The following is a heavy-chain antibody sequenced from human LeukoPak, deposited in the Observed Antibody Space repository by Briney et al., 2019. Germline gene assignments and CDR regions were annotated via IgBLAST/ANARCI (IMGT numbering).Heavy chain of an antibody. CDR2: IYTSGST. D-gene: IGHD4-11*01. CDR1: GGSITSGSSY. CDR3: ARTVTVFDY. Sequence: PSETLSLTCTVSGGSITSGSSYWSWIRQPAGKGLEWIGRIYTSGSTKYNPSLKSRVTISVETSKNQFSLRRTSVTAADTAVYYCARTVTVFDYWGQGTLVTVSS. J-gene: IGHJ4*02. V-gene: IGHV4-61*02.